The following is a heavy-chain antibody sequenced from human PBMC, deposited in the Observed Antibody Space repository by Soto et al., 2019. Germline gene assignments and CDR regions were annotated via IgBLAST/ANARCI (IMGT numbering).Heavy chain of an antibody. Sequence: ASVKVSCKASGYTFTSYYMHWVRQAPGQGLEWMGIINPSGGSTSYAQKFQGRVTMTRDTSTSTVYTELSSLRSEDTAVYYCARERGYSYGYDAFDIWGQGTMVTVSS. CDR1: GYTFTSYY. CDR2: INPSGGST. CDR3: ARERGYSYGYDAFDI. V-gene: IGHV1-46*01. J-gene: IGHJ3*02. D-gene: IGHD5-18*01.